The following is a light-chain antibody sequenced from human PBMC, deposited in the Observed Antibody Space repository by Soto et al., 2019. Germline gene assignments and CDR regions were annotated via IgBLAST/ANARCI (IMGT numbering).Light chain of an antibody. Sequence: QSVLTQPPSASGTPGQGVTISCAGSSSNIGANTVSWYQHLPGTAPKLLISNSNQRPSGVPDRSSGSQSGTSASLAISGLQSEDEAAYYCASWDDNLDGRYVFGTGTKVTVL. CDR1: SSNIGANT. CDR3: ASWDDNLDGRYV. CDR2: NSN. V-gene: IGLV1-44*01. J-gene: IGLJ1*01.